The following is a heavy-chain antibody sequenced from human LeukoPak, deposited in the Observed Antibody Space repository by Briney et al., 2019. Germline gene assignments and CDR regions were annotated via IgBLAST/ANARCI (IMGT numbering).Heavy chain of an antibody. CDR1: GFTFSASA. CDR3: TRHVVGTAETSDY. Sequence: GSLRLSCATSGFTFSASAIHWVRQVSGRGQEWFGRIRTKPNNYATTYAASMRGRFTISRDDSNNTAYLEMNGLRVDDTAIHYCTRHVVGTAETSDYWGQGTLVTVSS. D-gene: IGHD1-26*01. V-gene: IGHV3-73*01. J-gene: IGHJ4*02. CDR2: IRTKPNNYAT.